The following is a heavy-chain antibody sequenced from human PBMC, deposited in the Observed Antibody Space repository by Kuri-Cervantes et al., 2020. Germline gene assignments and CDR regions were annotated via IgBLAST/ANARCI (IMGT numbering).Heavy chain of an antibody. J-gene: IGHJ4*02. D-gene: IGHD6-13*01. Sequence: GESLKISCAASGFTFSSYAMSWVRQAPGKGLEWVSAISGSGGSTYYADSVKGRFTISRDNSKNTLYLQMNSLRAEDTAVYYCARVPAFRSAGRTNYFDYWGQGTLVTVSS. CDR1: GFTFSSYA. CDR2: ISGSGGST. V-gene: IGHV3-23*01. CDR3: ARVPAFRSAGRTNYFDY.